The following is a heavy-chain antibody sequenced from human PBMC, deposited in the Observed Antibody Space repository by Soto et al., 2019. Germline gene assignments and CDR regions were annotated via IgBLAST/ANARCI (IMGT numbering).Heavy chain of an antibody. CDR1: GGSISSYY. D-gene: IGHD2-2*01. Sequence: TSETLSLTCTVSGGSISSYYWSWIRQPPGKGLEWIGYIYYSGSTNYNPSLKSRVTISVDTSKNQFSLKLSSVTAADTAVYYCARGGGVVPAAIHYYYYYGMDVWGQGTTVTVSS. CDR2: IYYSGST. CDR3: ARGGGVVPAAIHYYYYYGMDV. V-gene: IGHV4-59*12. J-gene: IGHJ6*02.